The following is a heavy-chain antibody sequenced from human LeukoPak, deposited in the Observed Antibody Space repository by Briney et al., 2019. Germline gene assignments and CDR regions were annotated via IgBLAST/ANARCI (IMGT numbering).Heavy chain of an antibody. V-gene: IGHV4-34*01. D-gene: IGHD6-6*01. J-gene: IGHJ4*02. Sequence: PSETLSLTCAVYGGSFSGYYWSWIRQPPGKGLEWIGEINHSGSTNYNPSLKSRVTISVDTSKNQFSLKLSSVTAADTAVYYCARGSRIAARRKGSDYWGQGTLVTVSS. CDR1: GGSFSGYY. CDR3: ARGSRIAARRKGSDY. CDR2: INHSGST.